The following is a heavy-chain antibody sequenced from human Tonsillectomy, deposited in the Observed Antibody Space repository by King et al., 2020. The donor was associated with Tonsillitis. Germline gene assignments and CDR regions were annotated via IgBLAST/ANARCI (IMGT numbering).Heavy chain of an antibody. D-gene: IGHD6-13*01. V-gene: IGHV1-69*09. CDR2: IIPILGIT. Sequence: VQLVESGAEVKKPGSSVKVSCEASGVTFSSYDISWVRQAPGQGLEWMGRIIPILGITNYAQKFQGRVTLTADKSTSTAYMELSSLRSDDTAVYYCARVGVAAAGFFDSWGQGTLVTVSS. J-gene: IGHJ4*02. CDR1: GVTFSSYD. CDR3: ARVGVAAAGFFDS.